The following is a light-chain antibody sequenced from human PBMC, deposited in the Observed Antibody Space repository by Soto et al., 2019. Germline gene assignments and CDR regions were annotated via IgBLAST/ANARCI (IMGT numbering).Light chain of an antibody. Sequence: QAVVTQEPSLIVSPGGTVTLTCGSSTGAVTSGHYPYWFQQKPGQAPRTLIFDTHNKHSWTPARFSGSLLGGKAALTLSGAQPEDEADYYCLLYYNDGPRVFGGGTKLTVL. J-gene: IGLJ3*02. CDR3: LLYYNDGPRV. CDR2: DTH. CDR1: TGAVTSGHY. V-gene: IGLV7-46*01.